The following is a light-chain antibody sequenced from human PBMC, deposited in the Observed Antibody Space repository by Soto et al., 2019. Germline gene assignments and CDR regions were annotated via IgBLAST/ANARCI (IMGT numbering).Light chain of an antibody. J-gene: IGKJ5*01. CDR3: QQYGSSPWT. V-gene: IGKV3-20*01. Sequence: EIVFKQSPRTLSLSPAERATLSCRASQSFSSSYLACYQQKPGQAPRLLIYGASSRATGILDKFSGSGSGTDFTLTISILEPEDFAVYYCQQYGSSPWTFGQGTRLESK. CDR2: GAS. CDR1: QSFSSSY.